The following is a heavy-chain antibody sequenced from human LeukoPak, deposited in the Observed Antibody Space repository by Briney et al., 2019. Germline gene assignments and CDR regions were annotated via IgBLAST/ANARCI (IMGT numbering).Heavy chain of an antibody. D-gene: IGHD3-16*02. Sequence: ASVKVSCKASGYTFTSYAMHWVRQAPGQRLEWMGWINAGSGNTKYSQKFQGRVTITRDTSASTAYMELSSLRSEDTAVYYCARDPSYDYVWGSYLDYWGQEPWSPSPQ. V-gene: IGHV1-3*01. CDR2: INAGSGNT. CDR1: GYTFTSYA. J-gene: IGHJ4*01. CDR3: ARDPSYDYVWGSYLDY.